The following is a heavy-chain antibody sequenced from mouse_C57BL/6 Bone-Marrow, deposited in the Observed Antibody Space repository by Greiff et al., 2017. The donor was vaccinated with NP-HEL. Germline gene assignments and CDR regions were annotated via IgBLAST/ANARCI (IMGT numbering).Heavy chain of an antibody. CDR2: IDPETGCP. J-gene: IGHJ2*01. V-gene: IGHV1-15*01. CDR1: GYTFTDYE. D-gene: IGHD1-3*01. Sequence: QVQLKQSGAELVRPGASVTLSCKASGYTFTDYEMHWVKQTPVHGLAWIGAIDPETGCPAYNQKFKGTAILTADKSSSTAYMELRSLTSEDSAIYYCTGCTKLKPVGKDFDYWGQGTTLTVSS. CDR3: TGCTKLKPVGKDFDY.